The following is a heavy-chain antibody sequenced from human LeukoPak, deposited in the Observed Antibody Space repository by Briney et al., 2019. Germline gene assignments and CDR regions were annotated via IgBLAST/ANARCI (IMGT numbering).Heavy chain of an antibody. D-gene: IGHD5-12*01. J-gene: IGHJ4*02. CDR1: GFTFSNYF. V-gene: IGHV3-23*01. CDR3: AKYSDYDLNY. Sequence: GGSLRLSCTASGFTFSNYFKSWVRQSPGKGLEWVSSISNSGGKTYYTDSVKDRFTIFRDNSKNTLHLQMNSLRAEDTAVYYCAKYSDYDLNYWGQGTLVTVSS. CDR2: ISNSGGKT.